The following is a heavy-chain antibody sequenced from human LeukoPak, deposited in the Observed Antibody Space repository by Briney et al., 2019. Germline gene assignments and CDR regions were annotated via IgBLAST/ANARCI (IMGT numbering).Heavy chain of an antibody. CDR2: ISNTADTQ. V-gene: IGHV3-48*01. Sequence: QSGGSLRLSCAASGFTFSDYSISWVRQAPGKGLEWVSYISNTADTQYYADSVRGRFTISRDNAKNSAYLQMNTLRPEDTAVYYCARDRGYCSGGSCYRYFETWGQGTLVTVSS. CDR3: ARDRGYCSGGSCYRYFET. D-gene: IGHD2-15*01. J-gene: IGHJ4*02. CDR1: GFTFSDYS.